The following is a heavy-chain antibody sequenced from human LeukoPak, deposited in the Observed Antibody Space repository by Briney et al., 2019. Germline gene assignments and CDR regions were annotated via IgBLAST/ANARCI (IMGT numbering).Heavy chain of an antibody. V-gene: IGHV3-23*01. CDR2: ISGCGSST. CDR3: AKPSSSNTWYAPYDF. Sequence: SGGSLRLSCAVSGFTFSNYAMSWVRQAPGKGLEWVSAISGCGSSTYYSDSVKGRFTISRDNSKNTLYLQMNSLRAEDTAMYFCAKPSSSNTWYAPYDFWGQGTLVTVSS. J-gene: IGHJ4*02. CDR1: GFTFSNYA. D-gene: IGHD6-13*01.